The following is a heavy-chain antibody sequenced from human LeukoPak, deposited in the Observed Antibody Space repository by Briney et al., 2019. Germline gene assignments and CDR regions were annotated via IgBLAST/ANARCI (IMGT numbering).Heavy chain of an antibody. CDR3: ARRIMGSSSMDS. J-gene: IGHJ4*02. V-gene: IGHV4-39*07. CDR2: VYYSGTT. Sequence: SETLSLTCTVSGGSISSSSYYWAWIRQPPGKGLEWIGNVYYSGTTYYNPSLKSRVTISIDTSKNQFSLKLSSVTAADTALYFCARRIMGSSSMDSWGQGTLVIVSS. D-gene: IGHD6-6*01. CDR1: GGSISSSSYY.